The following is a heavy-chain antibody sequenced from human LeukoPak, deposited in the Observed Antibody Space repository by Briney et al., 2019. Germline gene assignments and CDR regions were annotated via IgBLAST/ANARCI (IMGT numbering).Heavy chain of an antibody. D-gene: IGHD3-22*01. V-gene: IGHV3-11*06. Sequence: GGSLRLSCAASGFTFSDSYMNWIRQAPGKGLEWVSSISSSSSYIYYADSVKGRFTISRDNAKNSLYLQMNSLRAEDTAVYYCARDGYYDSSGYGYMDVWGKGTTVTISS. CDR2: ISSSSSYI. CDR3: ARDGYYDSSGYGYMDV. CDR1: GFTFSDSY. J-gene: IGHJ6*03.